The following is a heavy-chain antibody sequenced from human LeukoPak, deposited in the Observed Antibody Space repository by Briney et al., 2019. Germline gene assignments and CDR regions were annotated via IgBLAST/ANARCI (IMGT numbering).Heavy chain of an antibody. V-gene: IGHV4-39*01. Sequence: SETLSLTCTVSGGSISSNGYYWGWIRQPPGKGLEWIGSIYYSGSTYYNPSLKSRVTISVDTSKNQFSLKLSSVTAADTAVYYCARHWYYDFWSGSYYFDYWGQGTLVTVSS. CDR1: GGSISSNGYY. CDR3: ARHWYYDFWSGSYYFDY. D-gene: IGHD3-3*01. J-gene: IGHJ4*02. CDR2: IYYSGST.